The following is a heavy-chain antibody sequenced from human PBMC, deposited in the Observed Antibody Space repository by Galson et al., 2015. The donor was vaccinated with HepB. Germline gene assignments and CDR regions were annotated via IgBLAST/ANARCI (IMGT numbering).Heavy chain of an antibody. CDR2: ISGSGGST. D-gene: IGHD3-3*01. V-gene: IGHV3-23*01. Sequence: SLRLSCAASGFTFSSYAMSWVRQAPGKGLEWVSAISGSGGSTYYADSVKGRFTISRDNSKNTLYLQMNSLRAEDTAVYYCAKDGATYYDFWSGFDYWGQGTLVTVSS. J-gene: IGHJ4*02. CDR1: GFTFSSYA. CDR3: AKDGATYYDFWSGFDY.